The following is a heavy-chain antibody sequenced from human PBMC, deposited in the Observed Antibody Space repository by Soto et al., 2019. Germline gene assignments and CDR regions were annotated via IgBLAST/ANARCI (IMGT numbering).Heavy chain of an antibody. J-gene: IGHJ2*01. CDR1: GFSVSRNY. V-gene: IGHV3-53*02. D-gene: IGHD3-10*01. CDR3: ARARGPL. CDR2: VYSGGAT. Sequence: QLVETGGGLIQPGTSLTLSCAASGFSVSRNYMTWVRQAPGKGLEWVSFVYSGGATLYAASVMGRFLLSSDDSQNTMYLQMNILRAEVAAVYYSARARGPLWGRGTRVTVAS.